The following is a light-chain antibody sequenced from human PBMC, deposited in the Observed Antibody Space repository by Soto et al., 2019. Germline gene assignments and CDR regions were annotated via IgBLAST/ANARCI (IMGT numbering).Light chain of an antibody. CDR1: QSLVDSA. CDR2: EVS. CDR3: MQTVQLPYT. J-gene: IGKJ2*01. V-gene: IGKV2D-29*01. Sequence: EIVLTQTPLSLSVTPGQPAAISCKSSQSLVDSAWYLQRPGQPPQVLISEVSKRFSGVSDRFSGSGSGTDVTLEISRVEAEDVGVYYCMQTVQLPYTYGQGTRLEIK.